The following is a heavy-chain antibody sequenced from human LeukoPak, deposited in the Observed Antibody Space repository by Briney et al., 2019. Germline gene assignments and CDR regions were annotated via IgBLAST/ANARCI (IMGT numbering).Heavy chain of an antibody. Sequence: PGGSLRLSCAASGFTFSSYGMHWVRQAPGKGLEWVAVISYDGSNKYYADSVKGRFTISRDNSKNTLYLQMNSLRAEDTAVYYCAKGYEGSFDYWGQGTLVTVSS. CDR2: ISYDGSNK. CDR1: GFTFSSYG. J-gene: IGHJ4*02. V-gene: IGHV3-30*18. D-gene: IGHD5-12*01. CDR3: AKGYEGSFDY.